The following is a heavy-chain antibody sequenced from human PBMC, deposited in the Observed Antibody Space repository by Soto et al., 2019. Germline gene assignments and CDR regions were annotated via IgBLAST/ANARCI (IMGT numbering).Heavy chain of an antibody. Sequence: GGSLRLSCAASGLTVSNAYMAWVRQAPGMGLEWVSVIYDNGTAYYADSVKGRFTISRDTSTNTLSLQMDSLRAEDTAVYYCVRPLPSGRNYGLDVWGQGTTVTVSS. CDR3: VRPLPSGRNYGLDV. CDR1: GLTVSNAY. CDR2: IYDNGTA. D-gene: IGHD3-10*01. J-gene: IGHJ6*02. V-gene: IGHV3-53*01.